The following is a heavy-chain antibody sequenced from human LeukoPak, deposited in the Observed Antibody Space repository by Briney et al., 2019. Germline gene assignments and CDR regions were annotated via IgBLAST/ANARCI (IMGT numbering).Heavy chain of an antibody. CDR1: GFTFSIYA. CDR3: AKALVGASVFDY. V-gene: IGHV3-23*01. D-gene: IGHD1-26*01. Sequence: GGSLRLSCAASGFTFSIYAMSWVRQAPGKGLEGVSSISSTGGSTYYADSVKGRFTNCGDILKNTIHVQMTSLRAEDTAVYYCAKALVGASVFDYWGQGTLVTVSS. CDR2: ISSTGGST. J-gene: IGHJ4*02.